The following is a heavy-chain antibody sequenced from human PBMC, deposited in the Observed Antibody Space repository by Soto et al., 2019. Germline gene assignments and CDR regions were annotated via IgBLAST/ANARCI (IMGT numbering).Heavy chain of an antibody. Sequence: PGESLKISCKGSGYRFTSYWISWVRQMPGKGLEWMGRIDPSDSYTNYSPSFQGHVTISADKSISTAYLQWSSLKASDTAMYYCASLRHLFDPVSNYYYYGRDVGGQGTRVTVPS. CDR2: IDPSDSYT. CDR3: ASLRHLFDPVSNYYYYGRDV. J-gene: IGHJ6*02. D-gene: IGHD3-9*01. CDR1: GYRFTSYW. V-gene: IGHV5-10-1*01.